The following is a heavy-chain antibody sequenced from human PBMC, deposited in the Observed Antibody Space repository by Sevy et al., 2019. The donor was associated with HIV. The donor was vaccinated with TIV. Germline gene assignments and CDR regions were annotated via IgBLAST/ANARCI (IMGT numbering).Heavy chain of an antibody. D-gene: IGHD1-7*01. CDR3: AREVTGTTYGFDP. V-gene: IGHV1-69*13. CDR1: GGTFSSHA. Sequence: ASVKVSCKASGGTFSSHAISWVRQAPGQGLEWMGGIIPIYGTINYAQKFQGRDTITADESTSTVYMVLSSLRPDDAAVYYCAREVTGTTYGFDPWGQGTLVTDSS. J-gene: IGHJ5*02. CDR2: IIPIYGTI.